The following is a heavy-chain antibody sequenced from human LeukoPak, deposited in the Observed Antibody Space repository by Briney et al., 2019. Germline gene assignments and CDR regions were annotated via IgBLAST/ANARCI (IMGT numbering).Heavy chain of an antibody. V-gene: IGHV3-48*03. J-gene: IGHJ3*02. Sequence: GGSLRLSCAASGFTFSSYEMNWVRQAPGQGLEWVSYISGGGTTIYYADSVKGRFTISRDNARNSLYLHMNSLRAEDTAVYYCATETENSNYDAFDIWGQGTMVTVSS. CDR2: ISGGGTTI. CDR3: ATETENSNYDAFDI. D-gene: IGHD4-11*01. CDR1: GFTFSSYE.